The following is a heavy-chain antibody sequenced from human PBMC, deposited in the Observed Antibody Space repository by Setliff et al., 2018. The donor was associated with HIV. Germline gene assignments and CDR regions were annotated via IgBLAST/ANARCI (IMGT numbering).Heavy chain of an antibody. J-gene: IGHJ4*02. CDR1: GFSLGTTGMC. Sequence: SGPTLVNPTQTLTLTCTVSGFSLGTTGMCVSWIRQPPGKALEWLARIDWDNDTHYNASLKTRLTVSKDTSKNQVVLSLANMDPVDTATYYCARRVLTSSDYFDYWGQGALVTVSS. CDR2: IDWDNDT. V-gene: IGHV2-70*11. D-gene: IGHD3-3*01. CDR3: ARRVLTSSDYFDY.